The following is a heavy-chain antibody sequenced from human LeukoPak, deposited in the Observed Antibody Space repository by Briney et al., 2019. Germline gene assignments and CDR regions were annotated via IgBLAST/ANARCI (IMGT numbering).Heavy chain of an antibody. CDR2: INPNSGGT. V-gene: IGHV1-2*04. D-gene: IGHD3-9*01. Sequence: GASVKVSCKASGYTFTGYYMHWVRQAPGQGLEWMGWINPNSGGTNYAQKFQGWVTMTRDTSISTAYMELSRLRSDDTAVYYCARGFYDILTGDYYGMDVWGQGTTVTVSS. CDR1: GYTFTGYY. J-gene: IGHJ6*02. CDR3: ARGFYDILTGDYYGMDV.